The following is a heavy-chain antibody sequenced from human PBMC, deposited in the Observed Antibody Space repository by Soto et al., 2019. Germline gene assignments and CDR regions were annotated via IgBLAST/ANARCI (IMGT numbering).Heavy chain of an antibody. J-gene: IGHJ6*02. CDR2: IYWDDDK. Sequence: QITLKESGPTLVKPTQTLTLTCTFSGFSVSTSGVGVAWIRQPPGKALEWLALIYWDDDKRYSPFLQSRVTIAVDTSKNQVVLRMTNMDPVDTATYYCAHKGGRGAAMDVWGQGTTVTVSS. CDR3: AHKGGRGAAMDV. D-gene: IGHD2-15*01. V-gene: IGHV2-5*02. CDR1: GFSVSTSGVG.